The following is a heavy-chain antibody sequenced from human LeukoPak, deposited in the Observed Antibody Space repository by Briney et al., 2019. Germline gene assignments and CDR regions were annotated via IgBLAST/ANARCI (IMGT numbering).Heavy chain of an antibody. CDR3: ARGLHSRLYDSSGYYPY. J-gene: IGHJ4*02. CDR2: ISSGSSTI. V-gene: IGHV3-48*03. CDR1: GFSFSSYE. Sequence: GSLRLSCAASGFSFSSYEMNWVRQAPGKGLEWVSYISSGSSTIYYADSVKGRFTVSRDNAKNSLYLQMKSLGAEDTAIYYCARGLHSRLYDSSGYYPYWGQGTLVTVSS. D-gene: IGHD3-22*01.